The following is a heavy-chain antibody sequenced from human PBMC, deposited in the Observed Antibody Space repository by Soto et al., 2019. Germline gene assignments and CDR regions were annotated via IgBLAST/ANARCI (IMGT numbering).Heavy chain of an antibody. D-gene: IGHD3-10*01. Sequence: PSETLSLTCTVSGGSISSYYWSWIRQPPGKGLEWIGYIYYSGSTNYNPSLKSRVTISVDTSKNQFSLKLSSVTAADTAVYYCARDSYSXVRGVISYYYYYYGMDVWGQGTTVTVSS. CDR2: IYYSGST. V-gene: IGHV4-59*01. CDR1: GGSISSYY. J-gene: IGHJ6*02. CDR3: ARDSYSXVRGVISYYYYYYGMDV.